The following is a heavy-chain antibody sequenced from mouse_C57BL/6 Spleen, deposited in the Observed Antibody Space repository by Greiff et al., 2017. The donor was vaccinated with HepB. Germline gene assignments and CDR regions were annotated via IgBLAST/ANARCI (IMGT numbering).Heavy chain of an antibody. V-gene: IGHV1-15*01. J-gene: IGHJ4*01. Sequence: VQGVESGAELVRPGASVTLSCKASGYTFTDYEMHWVKQTPVHGLEWIGAIDPETGGTAYNQKFKGKAILTADKSSSTAYMELRSLTSEDSAVYYCTRKGLLYYYAMDYWGQGTSVTVSS. D-gene: IGHD2-1*01. CDR1: GYTFTDYE. CDR3: TRKGLLYYYAMDY. CDR2: IDPETGGT.